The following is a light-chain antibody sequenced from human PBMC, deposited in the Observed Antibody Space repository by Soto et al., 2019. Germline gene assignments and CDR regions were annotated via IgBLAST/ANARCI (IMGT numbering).Light chain of an antibody. CDR2: GAS. V-gene: IGKV3-15*01. CDR3: QQYENLPRFI. Sequence: EIVLTQSPAALSVSPGERVTLSCRASQSISTDLAWYQQKPGQAPRLLIYGASTRATDIPARFSGSGSGTEFTLTISSLQSEDFATYFCQQYENLPRFIFGPGTKVDIK. CDR1: QSISTD. J-gene: IGKJ3*01.